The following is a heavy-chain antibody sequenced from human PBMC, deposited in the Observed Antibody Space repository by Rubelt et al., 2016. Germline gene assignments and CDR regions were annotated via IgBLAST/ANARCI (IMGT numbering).Heavy chain of an antibody. J-gene: IGHJ6*02. V-gene: IGHV4-34*01. CDR1: GGSFSGYY. D-gene: IGHD3-3*01. CDR3: ARIRDFWSGESRVYGMDV. Sequence: QVQLQQWGAGLLKPSETLSLTCAVYGGSFSGYYWSWIRQPPGKGLEWIGEINHSGSTNYNPSLKSRVTISVDTSKNQFSLKLSSVTAADTAVYYGARIRDFWSGESRVYGMDVWGQGTTVTVSS. CDR2: INHSGST.